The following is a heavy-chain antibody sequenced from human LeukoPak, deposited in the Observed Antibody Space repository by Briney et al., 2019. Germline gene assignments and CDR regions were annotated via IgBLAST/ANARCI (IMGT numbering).Heavy chain of an antibody. Sequence: PGGSLRLSCAVSGFTVSSNYMSWVRQAPGKGLEWVSLLYTTGSTYFADSVRGRFTLSRDNSKNTVYLQMDSLRVEDTAVYYCARVLGQYGDHSLGWFDPWGQGTLVTVSS. J-gene: IGHJ5*02. V-gene: IGHV3-53*01. D-gene: IGHD4-17*01. CDR2: LYTTGST. CDR3: ARVLGQYGDHSLGWFDP. CDR1: GFTVSSNY.